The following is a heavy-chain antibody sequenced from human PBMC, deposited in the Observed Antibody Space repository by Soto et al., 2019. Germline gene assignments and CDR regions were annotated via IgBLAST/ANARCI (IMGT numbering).Heavy chain of an antibody. V-gene: IGHV3-23*01. CDR3: AKGRGTGTTRLGAFDI. CDR1: GFTFSTYA. J-gene: IGHJ3*02. D-gene: IGHD1-1*01. Sequence: EVQLLESGGGLVQPWGSLRLSCAASGFTFSTYAMTWVRQAPGKGLEWVSGISDNGGTTYYADSVKGRFTISRDNSKSTLYLQMNSLRAEDTAVYYCAKGRGTGTTRLGAFDIWGQGTMVTVSS. CDR2: ISDNGGTT.